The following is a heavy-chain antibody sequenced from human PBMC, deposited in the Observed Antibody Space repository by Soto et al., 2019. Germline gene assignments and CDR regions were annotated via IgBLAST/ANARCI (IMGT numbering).Heavy chain of an antibody. CDR1: GGTFSSYA. V-gene: IGHV1-69*13. CDR2: IIPIFGTA. Sequence: SVKVSCKASGGTFSSYAISWVRQAPGQGLEWMGGIIPIFGTANYAQKFQGRVTITADESTSTAYMELSSLRSEDTAVYYCARGRIVGATYYYYYGMDVWGQGTTVTVSS. CDR3: ARGRIVGATYYYYYGMDV. J-gene: IGHJ6*02. D-gene: IGHD1-26*01.